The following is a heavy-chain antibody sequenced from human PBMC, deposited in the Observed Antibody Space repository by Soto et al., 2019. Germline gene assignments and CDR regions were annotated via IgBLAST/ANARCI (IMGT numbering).Heavy chain of an antibody. V-gene: IGHV1-18*01. D-gene: IGHD3-16*01. CDR2: ISAYNGNT. J-gene: IGHJ6*02. CDR1: GYTFTSYG. CDR3: AMVDNYVTPTPQDV. Sequence: GASVKVSCKASGYTFTSYGISWVRQAPGQGLEWMGWISAYNGNTNYAQKLQGRVTMTTDTSTSTAYMELRSLTSDDTAVYYCAMVDNYVTPTPQDVWGQGTTVTVSS.